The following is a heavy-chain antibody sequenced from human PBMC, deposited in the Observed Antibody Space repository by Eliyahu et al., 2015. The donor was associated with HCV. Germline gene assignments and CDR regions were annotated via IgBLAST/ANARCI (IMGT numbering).Heavy chain of an antibody. D-gene: IGHD6-19*01. V-gene: IGHV3-15*01. CDR1: GFTFIXAY. CDR3: VVDVAGAFDY. Sequence: EVQLVESGGGLVKPGGSXXLSCAASGFTFIXAYXXWVRQAPGKGLEWIGRIKTKSDGGTTDYAAPVKGRFSISRDDSTNTLYLELHGLRTEDTAVFYCVVDVAGAFDYWGQGTLVTVSS. CDR2: IKTKSDGGTT. J-gene: IGHJ4*02.